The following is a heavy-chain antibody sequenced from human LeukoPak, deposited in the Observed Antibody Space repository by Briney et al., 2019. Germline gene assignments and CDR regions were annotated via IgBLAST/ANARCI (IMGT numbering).Heavy chain of an antibody. D-gene: IGHD3-22*01. J-gene: IGHJ4*02. CDR1: GVTFSSYS. V-gene: IGHV3-21*01. CDR3: ARDSGYYDSSGYSDY. Sequence: GGSLRLSCAASGVTFSSYSMNWVRQAPGKGLEWVSSISSSSSYIYYADSVKGRFTISRDNAKNSLYLQMNSLRAEDTAVYYCARDSGYYDSSGYSDYWGQGTLVTVSA. CDR2: ISSSSSYI.